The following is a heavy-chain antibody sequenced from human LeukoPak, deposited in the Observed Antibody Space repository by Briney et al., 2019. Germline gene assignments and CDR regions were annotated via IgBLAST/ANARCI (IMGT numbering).Heavy chain of an antibody. CDR3: ARDNIAVAGVDY. Sequence: SETLSLTCTVSGGSISGYYWSWIRQPPGRGLEWIGYIYNSGSTNHNPSLKSRVAISVDTSKNQFSLKLSSVTAADTAVYYCARDNIAVAGVDYWGQGTLVTVSS. D-gene: IGHD6-19*01. CDR2: IYNSGST. CDR1: GGSISGYY. J-gene: IGHJ4*02. V-gene: IGHV4-59*01.